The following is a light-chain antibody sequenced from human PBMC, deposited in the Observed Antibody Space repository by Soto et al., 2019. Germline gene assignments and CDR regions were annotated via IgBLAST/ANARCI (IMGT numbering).Light chain of an antibody. CDR3: QVWEATGDQVV. J-gene: IGLJ2*01. V-gene: IGLV3-21*01. CDR1: NVGSRS. CDR2: YDS. Sequence: SYELTQPPSVSVAPGETARISCGGNNVGSRSVHWYQQKPGQAPFLVIYYDSDRPSGIPERFSGSNSGNTATLIISRVEAGDEVDYYCQVWEATGDQVVFGGGTKLTVL.